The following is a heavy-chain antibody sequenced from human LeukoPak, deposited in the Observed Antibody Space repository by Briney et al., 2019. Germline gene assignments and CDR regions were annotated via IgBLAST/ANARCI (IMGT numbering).Heavy chain of an antibody. V-gene: IGHV3-23*01. CDR1: GFTFSSYA. CDR2: ISGSGGST. CDR3: AKRADSSSWYLYTYFDY. Sequence: GGSLRLSCAASGFTFSSYAMSWVRQAPGKGLEWVSAISGSGGSTYYADSVKGRFTISRDNSKNTLYLQMNSLRAEDTAVYYCAKRADSSSWYLYTYFDYWGQGTLVTVSS. J-gene: IGHJ4*02. D-gene: IGHD6-13*01.